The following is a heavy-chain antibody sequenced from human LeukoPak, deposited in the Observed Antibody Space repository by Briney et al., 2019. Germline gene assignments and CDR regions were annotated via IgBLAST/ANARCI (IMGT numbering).Heavy chain of an antibody. D-gene: IGHD6-19*01. V-gene: IGHV1-24*01. CDR2: FDPEDGET. Sequence: ASVKVSCKVSGYTLTKLSMHWVRQAPGKGLEWMGGFDPEDGETIYAQKFQGRATMTEDTSTDTAYMELSSLRSEDTAVYYCATEGIAVAAYFDYWGQGTLVTVSS. J-gene: IGHJ4*02. CDR3: ATEGIAVAAYFDY. CDR1: GYTLTKLS.